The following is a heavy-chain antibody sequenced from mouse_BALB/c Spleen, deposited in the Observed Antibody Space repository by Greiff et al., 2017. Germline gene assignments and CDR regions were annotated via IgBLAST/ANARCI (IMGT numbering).Heavy chain of an antibody. D-gene: IGHD1-1*01. CDR2: IDPANGNT. Sequence: EVKLMESGAELVKPGASVKLSCTASGFNIKDTYMHWVKQRPEQGLEWIGRIDPANGNTKYDPKFQGKATITADTSSNTAYLQLSSLTSEDTAVYYCARDSYYYGSFFAYWGQGTLVTVSA. V-gene: IGHV14-3*02. CDR3: ARDSYYYGSFFAY. J-gene: IGHJ3*01. CDR1: GFNIKDTY.